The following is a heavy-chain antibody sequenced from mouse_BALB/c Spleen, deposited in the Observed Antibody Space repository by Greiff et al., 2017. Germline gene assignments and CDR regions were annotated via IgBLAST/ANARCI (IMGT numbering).Heavy chain of an antibody. Sequence: VQLKESGAELVRSGASVKLSCTASGFNINDYYMHWVKQRPEQGLEWIGWIDPENGDTEYAPKFQGKATMTADTSSNTAYLQLSSLTSEDTAVYYCNVGTTVVATTDYWGQGTTRTVSS. D-gene: IGHD1-1*01. CDR3: NVGTTVVATTDY. J-gene: IGHJ2*01. CDR1: GFNINDYY. CDR2: IDPENGDT. V-gene: IGHV14-4*02.